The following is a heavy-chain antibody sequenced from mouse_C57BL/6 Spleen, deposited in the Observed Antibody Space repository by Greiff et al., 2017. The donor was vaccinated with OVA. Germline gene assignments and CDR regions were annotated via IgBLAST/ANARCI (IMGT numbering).Heavy chain of an antibody. V-gene: IGHV2-6-1*01. Sequence: VVESGPGLVAPSQSLSITCTVSGFSLTSYGVHWVRQPPGKGLEWLVVIWSDGSTTYNSALKSRLSISKDNSKSQVFLKMNSLQTDYTAMYYCARHEWDYYAMDYWGQGTSVTVSS. CDR3: ARHEWDYYAMDY. CDR2: IWSDGST. CDR1: GFSLTSYG. D-gene: IGHD1-3*01. J-gene: IGHJ4*01.